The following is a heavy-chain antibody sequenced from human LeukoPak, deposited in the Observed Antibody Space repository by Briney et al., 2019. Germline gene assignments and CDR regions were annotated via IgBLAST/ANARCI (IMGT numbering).Heavy chain of an antibody. V-gene: IGHV4-59*12. CDR1: GGSISSYY. CDR2: IYYSGST. J-gene: IGHJ4*02. D-gene: IGHD1-1*01. CDR3: ARLEAGGY. Sequence: SETLSLTCTVSGGSISSYYWSWIRQPPGKGLEWIGYIYYSGSTNYNPSLKSRVTISVDTSKNQFSLKLSSVTAADTAVYYCARLEAGGYWGQGTLVTVSS.